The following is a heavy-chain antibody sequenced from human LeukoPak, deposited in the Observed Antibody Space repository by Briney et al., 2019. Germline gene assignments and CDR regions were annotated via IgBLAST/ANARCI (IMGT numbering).Heavy chain of an antibody. J-gene: IGHJ5*02. V-gene: IGHV3-48*03. Sequence: GGSLRLSCAASGFTFSSYEMNWVRQAPGKGLEWVSYISSSGSTIYYADSVKGRFTISRDNAKNSLYLQMNSLRAEDTAVYYCARDLRGYSYGYGGPDWFDPWGQGTLVTVSS. CDR1: GFTFSSYE. CDR3: ARDLRGYSYGYGGPDWFDP. CDR2: ISSSGSTI. D-gene: IGHD5-18*01.